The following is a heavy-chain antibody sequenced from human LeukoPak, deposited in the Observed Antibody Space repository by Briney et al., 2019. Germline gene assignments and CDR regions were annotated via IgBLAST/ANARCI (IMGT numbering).Heavy chain of an antibody. D-gene: IGHD2-2*01. CDR3: AGGYAEILLVAEYFDH. CDR2: VHYSGIT. Sequence: PSDTQSLTCTVSADSYNTNNYYCASVRQPPGKGLGWVATVHYSGITFCQASLKGRVTTFMDTSKKQISLKLSSVTAADTAVYYCAGGYAEILLVAEYFDHWGQGTLVTVSS. V-gene: IGHV4-39*01. CDR1: ADSYNTNNYY. J-gene: IGHJ1*01.